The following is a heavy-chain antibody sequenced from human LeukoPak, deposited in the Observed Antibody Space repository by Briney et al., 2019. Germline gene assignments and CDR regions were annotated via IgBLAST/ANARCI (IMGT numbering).Heavy chain of an antibody. D-gene: IGHD4-17*01. Sequence: GRSLRLSCAASGFTFSSYGMHWVRQAPGKGLEWVAVIWYGGSNKYYADSVKGRFTISRDNSKNALYLQMNSLRAEDTAVYYCAKARTVTGGGDAFDIWGQGTMVTVSS. J-gene: IGHJ3*02. CDR2: IWYGGSNK. V-gene: IGHV3-30*18. CDR3: AKARTVTGGGDAFDI. CDR1: GFTFSSYG.